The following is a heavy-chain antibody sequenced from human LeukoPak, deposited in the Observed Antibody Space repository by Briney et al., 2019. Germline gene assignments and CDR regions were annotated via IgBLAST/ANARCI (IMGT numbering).Heavy chain of an antibody. CDR2: IYHSGST. V-gene: IGHV4-4*02. CDR3: AREHYDFWSGSQRRGYFDY. D-gene: IGHD3-3*01. Sequence: SETLSLTCAVSGGSISSSNWWSWVRQPPGKRLEWIGEIYHSGSTNYNPSLKSRVTISVDKSKNQFSLNLSSVTAADTAVYYCAREHYDFWSGSQRRGYFDYWGQGTLVTVSS. J-gene: IGHJ4*02. CDR1: GGSISSSNW.